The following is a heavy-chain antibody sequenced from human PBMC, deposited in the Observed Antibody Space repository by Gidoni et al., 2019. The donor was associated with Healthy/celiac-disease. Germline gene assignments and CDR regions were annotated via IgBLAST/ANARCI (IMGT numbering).Heavy chain of an antibody. CDR2: IGSNGGSA. J-gene: IGHJ4*02. V-gene: IGHV3-64D*08. CDR1: GLTLTTSH. Sequence: DVQVVESGGGLVQPGGSLRLSCSVSGLTLTTSHMHWVRRTPEKGLEFVSAIGSNGGSAYYADSVKGRFTISRDNSKNTVFLQMSDLRTDDTAVYYCVRGSGSGFAYWGQGTLVSVSS. D-gene: IGHD6-19*01. CDR3: VRGSGSGFAY.